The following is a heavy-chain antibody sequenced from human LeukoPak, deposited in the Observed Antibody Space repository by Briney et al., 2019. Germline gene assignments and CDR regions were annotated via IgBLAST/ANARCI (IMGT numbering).Heavy chain of an antibody. CDR1: GYTFTHYY. CDR2: INPDSGGT. CDR3: ARFSPRPGR. V-gene: IGHV1-2*02. J-gene: IGHJ4*02. Sequence: ASVKVSCKASGYTFTHYYLHWVRQAPGQGPEWMGWINPDSGGTNYAQKFQGRVTITRDTSISTAYMELSSLRSDDTAVYYCARFSPRPGRWGQGTLVTVSS.